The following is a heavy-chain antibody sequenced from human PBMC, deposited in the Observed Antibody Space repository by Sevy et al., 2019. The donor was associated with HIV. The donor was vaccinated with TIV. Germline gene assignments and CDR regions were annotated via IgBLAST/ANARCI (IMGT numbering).Heavy chain of an antibody. D-gene: IGHD3-22*01. V-gene: IGHV3-23*01. Sequence: GGSLRLSCAASGFTFSSYAMSWVRQAPGKGLEWVSAISGSGGSTYYADSVKGRFTISRDNSKNMLYLQMNSLRAEDTAVYYCAKDLVDYYDSSGYYWVATFDYWGQGTLVTVSS. CDR3: AKDLVDYYDSSGYYWVATFDY. J-gene: IGHJ4*02. CDR2: ISGSGGST. CDR1: GFTFSSYA.